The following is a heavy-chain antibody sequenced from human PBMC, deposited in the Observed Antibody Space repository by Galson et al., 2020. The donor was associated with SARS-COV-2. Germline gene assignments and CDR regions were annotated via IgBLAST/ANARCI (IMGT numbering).Heavy chain of an antibody. CDR3: ARRPFSAGSGYFYYFDG. Sequence: SENLSLTCAVYSGSFSGYYWNWIRQSPGEGLEWIGEINHSGNTNYNPSLKSRVTISVDTSKNQFSLKLSSVTAADTALYYCARRPFSAGSGYFYYFDGLCQGTLVTVS. V-gene: IGHV4-34*01. J-gene: IGHJ4*02. CDR1: SGSFSGYY. CDR2: INHSGNT. D-gene: IGHD3-3*01.